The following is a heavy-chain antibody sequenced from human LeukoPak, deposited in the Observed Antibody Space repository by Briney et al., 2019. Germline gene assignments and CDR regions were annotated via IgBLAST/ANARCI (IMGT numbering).Heavy chain of an antibody. V-gene: IGHV4-39*01. CDR3: ARLREGGSGWDWFGMDV. CDR1: GASIISNTYY. D-gene: IGHD6-19*01. Sequence: SETLSLTCTVSGASIISNTYYWGWIRQPPGKGLEWIGSIYYSGSTYYNPSLKSRVTVSVDTSKKQFSLKLNSVTAADTAVHYCARLREGGSGWDWFGMDVWGQGTTVTVSS. CDR2: IYYSGST. J-gene: IGHJ6*02.